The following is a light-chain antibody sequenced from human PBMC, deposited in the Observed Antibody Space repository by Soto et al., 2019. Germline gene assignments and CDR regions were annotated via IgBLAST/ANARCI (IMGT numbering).Light chain of an antibody. CDR3: QQYSIYSRT. CDR1: QSISSW. Sequence: DIPMTQSPSTLSASVGDRVTITCRASQSISSWLAWYQQKPGKAPNLLIYKASFLRSGVPSRFSGSGSGTEFTLTISSLQPDDFATYYCQQYSIYSRTFGQGTKVELK. V-gene: IGKV1-5*03. CDR2: KAS. J-gene: IGKJ1*01.